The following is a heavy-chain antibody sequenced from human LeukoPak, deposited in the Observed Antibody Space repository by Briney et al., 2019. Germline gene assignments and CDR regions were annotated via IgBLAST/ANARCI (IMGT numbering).Heavy chain of an antibody. CDR1: GYTFTDHY. CDR2: INPNSGGT. V-gene: IGHV1-2*06. CDR3: ARGDIGYCSGGSCYSLYYYYMDV. D-gene: IGHD2-15*01. J-gene: IGHJ6*03. Sequence: GASVKVSCKASGYTFTDHYMHWVRQAPGQGLEWMGRINPNSGGTNYAQKFQGRVTMTRDTSISTAYMELSRLRSDDTAVYYCARGDIGYCSGGSCYSLYYYYMDVWGKGTTVTVSS.